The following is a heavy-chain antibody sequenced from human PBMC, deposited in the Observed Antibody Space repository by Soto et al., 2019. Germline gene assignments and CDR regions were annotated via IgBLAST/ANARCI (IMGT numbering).Heavy chain of an antibody. CDR3: TRHGSGDYFLFDP. Sequence: TGGSLRLSCAASGFTFSSFWMHWVRQAPGKGLVWVARASPDGTSTSYAESVKGRFTISRDNAKNTLYMQMNSLRAEDTAVYYCTRHGSGDYFLFDPWGQGTLVTVSS. V-gene: IGHV3-74*01. J-gene: IGHJ5*02. CDR1: GFTFSSFW. CDR2: ASPDGTST. D-gene: IGHD4-17*01.